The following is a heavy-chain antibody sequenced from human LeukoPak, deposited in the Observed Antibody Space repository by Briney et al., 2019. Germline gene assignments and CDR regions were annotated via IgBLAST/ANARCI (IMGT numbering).Heavy chain of an antibody. CDR3: AREGYYGSGSPPSLYFDY. J-gene: IGHJ4*02. CDR1: GFIFSNFP. Sequence: PGGSLRLSCAASGFIFSNFPMAWVRQTPGKGLEGVSSISGTGGDTYYTDSVRGRFTISRDNSRSTLYLQMNSLRPEDTAIYYCAREGYYGSGSPPSLYFDYWGQGTLVTVSS. CDR2: ISGTGGDT. D-gene: IGHD3-10*01. V-gene: IGHV3-23*01.